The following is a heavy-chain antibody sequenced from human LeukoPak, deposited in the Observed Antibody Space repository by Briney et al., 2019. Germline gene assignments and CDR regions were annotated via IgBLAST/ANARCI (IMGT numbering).Heavy chain of an antibody. CDR2: IYYSGST. Sequence: PSETLSLTCAVSGGSISRHYWSWIRQPPGKGLEWIGYIYYSGSTNYKPSLKSRVTISVGASKNQFSLKLSSVTAADTAVYYCARGKGGDLLFGEWEVWFDPWGQGALVTVSS. CDR1: GGSISRHY. V-gene: IGHV4-59*11. D-gene: IGHD3-10*01. J-gene: IGHJ5*02. CDR3: ARGKGGDLLFGEWEVWFDP.